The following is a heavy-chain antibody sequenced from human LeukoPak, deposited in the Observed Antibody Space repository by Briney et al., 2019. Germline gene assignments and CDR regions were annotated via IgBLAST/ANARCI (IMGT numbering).Heavy chain of an antibody. Sequence: DPGGSLRLSCAASGLTFSSYVMSWVRQAPGKGLEWVSYISSSGSTIYCADSVKGRFTISRDNAKNSLYLQMNSLRVEDTAVYFCARYSGSFHGFDIWGQGTVVTVSS. CDR1: GLTFSSYV. CDR2: ISSSGSTI. V-gene: IGHV3-48*03. CDR3: ARYSGSFHGFDI. J-gene: IGHJ3*02. D-gene: IGHD1-26*01.